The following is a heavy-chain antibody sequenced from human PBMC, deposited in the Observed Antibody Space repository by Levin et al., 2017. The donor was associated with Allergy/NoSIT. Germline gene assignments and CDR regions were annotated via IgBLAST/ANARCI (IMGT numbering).Heavy chain of an antibody. D-gene: IGHD3-16*01. J-gene: IGHJ4*02. CDR1: GFTFSSYG. CDR3: AKSVGASPAIYYFDY. V-gene: IGHV3-30*18. Sequence: PGGSLRLSCAASGFTFSSYGMHWVRQAPGKGLEWVAVISYDGSNKYYADSVKGRFTISRDNSKNTLYLQMNSLRAEDTAVYYCAKSVGASPAIYYFDYWGQGTLVTVSS. CDR2: ISYDGSNK.